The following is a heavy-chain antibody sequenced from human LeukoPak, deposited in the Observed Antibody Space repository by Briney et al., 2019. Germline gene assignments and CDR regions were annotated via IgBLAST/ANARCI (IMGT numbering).Heavy chain of an antibody. CDR3: AKEIGLYYYGSGILDY. Sequence: GGSLRLSCAASGFTFSSYGMSWVRQAPGKGLEGVSAISGSGGSAYYADSVKGRFTISRDNSKNTLYLQMNSLRAEDTAVYYCAKEIGLYYYGSGILDYWGQGTLVTVSS. CDR1: GFTFSSYG. CDR2: ISGSGGSA. D-gene: IGHD3-10*01. V-gene: IGHV3-23*01. J-gene: IGHJ4*02.